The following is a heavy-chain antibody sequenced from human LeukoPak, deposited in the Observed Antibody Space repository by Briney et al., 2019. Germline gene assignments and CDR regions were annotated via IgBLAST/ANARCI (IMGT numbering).Heavy chain of an antibody. D-gene: IGHD1-1*01. Sequence: PSETLSLTCTVSGGSISSYYWSWIRHPPGKALEWIGYIYYSGSTNYNPSLKSRVTISVDTSKNQFSLKLSSVTAADTAVYYCATTNWNDGGDAFDIGGQGTMVTVSS. CDR1: GGSISSYY. CDR3: ATTNWNDGGDAFDI. J-gene: IGHJ3*02. V-gene: IGHV4-59*01. CDR2: IYYSGST.